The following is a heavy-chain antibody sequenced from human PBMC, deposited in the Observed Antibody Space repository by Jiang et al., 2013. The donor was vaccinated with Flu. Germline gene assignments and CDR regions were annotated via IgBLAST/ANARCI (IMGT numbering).Heavy chain of an antibody. CDR2: IIPIFGTA. Sequence: GAEVKKPGSSVKVSCKASGGTFSSYAISWVRQAPGQGLEWMGGIIPIFGTANYAQKFQGRVTITADESTSTAYMELSSLRSEDTAVYYCARGVWGYDVSIDYYYGMDVWGQGTTVTVSS. CDR3: ARGVWGYDVSIDYYYGMDV. V-gene: IGHV1-69*01. CDR1: GGTFSSYA. J-gene: IGHJ6*02. D-gene: IGHD2-8*01.